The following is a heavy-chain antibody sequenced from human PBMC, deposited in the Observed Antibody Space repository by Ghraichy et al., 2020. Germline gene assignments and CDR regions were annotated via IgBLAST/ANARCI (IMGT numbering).Heavy chain of an antibody. CDR2: FFHRGST. CDR3: ARQNYDFKVDY. Sequence: SETLSLNCTVSGASISSYYWTWIRQPPGKGLGRIGYFFHRGSTQYNPSLNSRVNISVDTSKTRFSLQLSSATAADTAVYYCARQNYDFKVDYWGRGILVTVSS. D-gene: IGHD3-3*01. V-gene: IGHV4-59*01. J-gene: IGHJ4*02. CDR1: GASISSYY.